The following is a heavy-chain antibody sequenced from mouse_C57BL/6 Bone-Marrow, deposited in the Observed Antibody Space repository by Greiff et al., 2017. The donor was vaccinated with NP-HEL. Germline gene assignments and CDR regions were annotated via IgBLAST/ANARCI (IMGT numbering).Heavy chain of an antibody. CDR2: IYPGSGST. Sequence: QVQLQQPGAELVKPGASVKMSCKASGYTFTSYWITWVKQRPGQGLEWIGDIYPGSGSTNYNEKFKSKATLTVDTSSSTAYMQLSSLTSEDSAVYYCASKGGGYPYFDVWGTGTTVTVSS. J-gene: IGHJ1*03. V-gene: IGHV1-55*01. CDR1: GYTFTSYW. D-gene: IGHD2-2*01. CDR3: ASKGGGYPYFDV.